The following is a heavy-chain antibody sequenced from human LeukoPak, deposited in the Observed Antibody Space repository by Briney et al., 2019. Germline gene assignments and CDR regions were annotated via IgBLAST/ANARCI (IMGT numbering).Heavy chain of an antibody. V-gene: IGHV4-34*01. Sequence: SETLSLSCAVYGGSFSGNYWSWIRQPPGEGLEWIGEINNRGSTHYNPSLKSRVTISVDKSKNQFSLRLSSATAADTAVYYCARGYGSGSYYHYWGQGTLVTVSS. CDR2: INNRGST. CDR3: ARGYGSGSYYHY. D-gene: IGHD3-10*01. J-gene: IGHJ4*02. CDR1: GGSFSGNY.